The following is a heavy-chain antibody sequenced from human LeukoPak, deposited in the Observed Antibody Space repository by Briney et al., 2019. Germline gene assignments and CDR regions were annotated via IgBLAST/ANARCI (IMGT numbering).Heavy chain of an antibody. CDR1: GYTFTGYY. CDR2: INPNSGGT. D-gene: IGHD6-13*01. J-gene: IGHJ4*02. CDR3: ARDLWGGIAAAGTYYFDY. V-gene: IGHV1-2*02. Sequence: GASVKVSCKASGYTFTGYYMHWVRQAPGQGLEWMGWINPNSGGTNYAQKFQGRVTMTRDTSISTAYVELSRLRSDDTAVYYCARDLWGGIAAAGTYYFDYWGQGTLVTVSS.